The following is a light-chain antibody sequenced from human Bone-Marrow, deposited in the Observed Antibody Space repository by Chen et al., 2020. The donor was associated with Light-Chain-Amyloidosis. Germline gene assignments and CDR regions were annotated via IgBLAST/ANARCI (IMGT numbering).Light chain of an antibody. CDR1: DLPTKY. V-gene: IGLV3-25*03. J-gene: IGLJ2*01. CDR3: QSADSSGTYEVI. Sequence: SYELTRPPSVSVSPGQTARITCSGDDLPTKYAYWYQQKPGQAPVLVIHRDTERPSGISERFSGSSSGTTATLTFSGVQAEDEADYHCQSADSSGTYEVIFGGGTKLTVL. CDR2: RDT.